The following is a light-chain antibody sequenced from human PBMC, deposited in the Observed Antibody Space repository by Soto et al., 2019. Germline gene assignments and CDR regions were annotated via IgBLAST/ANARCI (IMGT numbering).Light chain of an antibody. Sequence: QSVLTQPPSASGTPGQTLTVSCSGGRSNIGSNTVNWYQQVPGTAPKLLIYSDDQRPSGVPDRFSGSKSGTSASLAISGLRSEDEADCYCAVWDDSLSGFYVFGTGTKLTVL. CDR2: SDD. CDR3: AVWDDSLSGFYV. CDR1: RSNIGSNT. V-gene: IGLV1-44*01. J-gene: IGLJ1*01.